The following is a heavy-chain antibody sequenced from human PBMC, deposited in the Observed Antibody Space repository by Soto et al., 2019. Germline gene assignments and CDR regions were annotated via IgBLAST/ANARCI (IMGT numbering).Heavy chain of an antibody. Sequence: SVKVSCKASGDTISIYAVNWVRQAPGQGLEWMGRMISLFGTTTFAQKFQGRVTITADKSTSTAYMELSSLRSEDTAVYYCARQGVAGAYYYYGMDVWGQGTTVTVSS. J-gene: IGHJ6*02. CDR2: MISLFGTT. CDR1: GDTISIYA. V-gene: IGHV1-69*06. CDR3: ARQGVAGAYYYYGMDV. D-gene: IGHD6-19*01.